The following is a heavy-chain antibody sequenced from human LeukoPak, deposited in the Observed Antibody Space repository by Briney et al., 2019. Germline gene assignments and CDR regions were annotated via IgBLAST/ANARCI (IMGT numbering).Heavy chain of an antibody. CDR1: GGSITSSGYQ. V-gene: IGHV4-39*07. D-gene: IGHD3-10*01. J-gene: IGHJ5*02. CDR3: ARDGITMPFDP. Sequence: SETLSLTCTVSGGSITSSGYQWGWIRQPPGKGLEWIGSIYYSGTTDDNPSLKSRVTISMDMSKNQFSLRLSSVTAADTAVYYCARDGITMPFDPWGQGTLVTVSS. CDR2: IYYSGTT.